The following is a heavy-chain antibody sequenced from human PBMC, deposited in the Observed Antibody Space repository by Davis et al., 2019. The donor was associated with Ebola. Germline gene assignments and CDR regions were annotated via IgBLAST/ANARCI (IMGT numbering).Heavy chain of an antibody. V-gene: IGHV3-23*01. CDR2: ISGSGGST. CDR1: GFTFSSYA. D-gene: IGHD1-26*01. Sequence: PGRSLRLSCAASGFTFSSYAMSWVRQAPGKGLEWVSSISGSGGSTYSADSVKGRFTISRDNSQNTLYMQMNSLRAEDTAVYYCAKPPNNTVGAIYYFDYWGQGTLVTVSS. CDR3: AKPPNNTVGAIYYFDY. J-gene: IGHJ4*02.